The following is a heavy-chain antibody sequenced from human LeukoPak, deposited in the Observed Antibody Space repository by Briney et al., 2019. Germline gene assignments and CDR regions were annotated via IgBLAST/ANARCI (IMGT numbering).Heavy chain of an antibody. CDR2: IIPIFGTA. J-gene: IGHJ4*02. CDR3: ARDQGGTTFDY. CDR1: GGTFSSYA. Sequence: ASVKVSCKASGGTFSSYAISWVRQPPGQGLEWMGGIIPIFGTANYAQKFQGRVTITTDESTSTAYMELSSLRSEDTAVYYCARDQGGTTFDYWGQGTLVTVSS. D-gene: IGHD1-14*01. V-gene: IGHV1-69*05.